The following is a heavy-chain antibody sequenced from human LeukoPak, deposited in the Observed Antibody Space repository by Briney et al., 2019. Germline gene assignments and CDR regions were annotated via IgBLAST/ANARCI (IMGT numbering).Heavy chain of an antibody. J-gene: IGHJ4*02. Sequence: GGSLRLSCAASGFTFSSYAMSWVRRAPGKGLEWVSAISGSGGSTYYADSVKGRFTISRDNSKNTLYLQMNSLRAEDTAVYYCAKSEDYGDYIFLFDYWGQGTLVTVSS. CDR2: ISGSGGST. V-gene: IGHV3-23*01. CDR1: GFTFSSYA. D-gene: IGHD4-17*01. CDR3: AKSEDYGDYIFLFDY.